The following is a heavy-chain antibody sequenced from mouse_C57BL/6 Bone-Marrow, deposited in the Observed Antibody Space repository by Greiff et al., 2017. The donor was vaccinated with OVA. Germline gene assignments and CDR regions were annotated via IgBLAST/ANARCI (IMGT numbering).Heavy chain of an antibody. CDR1: GYTFTDYN. CDR2: INPNNGGT. CDR3: ARINYGPSWFAY. D-gene: IGHD1-1*01. J-gene: IGHJ3*01. V-gene: IGHV1-18*01. Sequence: EVKLQESGPELVKPGASVKIPCKASGYTFTDYNMDWVKQSHGKSLEWIGDINPNNGGTIYNQKFKGKATLTVDKSSSTAYMELRSLTSEDTAVYYCARINYGPSWFAYWGQGTLVTVSA.